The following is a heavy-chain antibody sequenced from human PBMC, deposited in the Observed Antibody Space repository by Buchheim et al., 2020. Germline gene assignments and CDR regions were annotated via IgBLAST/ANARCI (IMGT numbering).Heavy chain of an antibody. J-gene: IGHJ4*02. Sequence: EVRLVESVGGLVQPGGSLRLSCVASGFTFSSYWMSWVRQAPGKGLEWVANIKEDGSDKHYVDSVKGRFTISRDNAKNSLYLQLNSLRAEDTAVYYCARTKIEATITDYWGQGTL. CDR1: GFTFSSYW. V-gene: IGHV3-7*01. D-gene: IGHD5-12*01. CDR3: ARTKIEATITDY. CDR2: IKEDGSDK.